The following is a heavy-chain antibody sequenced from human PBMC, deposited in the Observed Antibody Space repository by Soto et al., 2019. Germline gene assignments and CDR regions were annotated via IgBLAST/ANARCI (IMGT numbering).Heavy chain of an antibody. CDR3: ATLDGYAQLPYFDY. V-gene: IGHV1-69*06. J-gene: IGHJ4*02. D-gene: IGHD5-12*01. Sequence: GASVKVSCKASGGTFSSYAISWVRQAPGQGLEWMGGIIPIFGTANYAQKFQGRVTITADKSTSTAYMELSSLRSEDTAVYYCATLDGYAQLPYFDYWGQGTLVTVSS. CDR1: GGTFSSYA. CDR2: IIPIFGTA.